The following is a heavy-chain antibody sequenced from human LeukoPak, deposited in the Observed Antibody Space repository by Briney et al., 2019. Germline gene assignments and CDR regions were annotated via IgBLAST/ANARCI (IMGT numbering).Heavy chain of an antibody. CDR3: AREATLYCSRGVCDSNYYFYYMDV. D-gene: IGHD2-8*02. J-gene: IGHJ6*03. CDR2: IYYTGRS. CDR1: GSSISSGYY. Sequence: PSETLSLTCDVSGSSISSGYYWAWIRQPPGKGLEWIASIYYTGRSYYNPSLRSRVTISVDASKTQFSMELTSVTAADTAVYYCAREATLYCSRGVCDSNYYFYYMDVWGTGTTVAVSS. V-gene: IGHV4-38-2*02.